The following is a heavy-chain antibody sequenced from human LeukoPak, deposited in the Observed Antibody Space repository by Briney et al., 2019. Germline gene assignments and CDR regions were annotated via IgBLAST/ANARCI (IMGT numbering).Heavy chain of an antibody. CDR3: ARDRGCYPRSNFDH. J-gene: IGHJ4*02. D-gene: IGHD4/OR15-4a*01. V-gene: IGHV3-33*08. CDR2: IWSDGSNK. CDR1: GFTLSSYV. Sequence: GRSLRLSCAASGFTLSSYVMHWVRQAPGEGLEWVAVIWSDGSNKYYADSVKGRFTISRDNSKNTLYLQMNSLRAEDTGVYYCARDRGCYPRSNFDHWGQGTLVTVSS.